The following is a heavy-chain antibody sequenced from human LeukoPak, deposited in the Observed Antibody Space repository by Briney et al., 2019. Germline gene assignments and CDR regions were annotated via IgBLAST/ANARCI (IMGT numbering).Heavy chain of an antibody. CDR3: ARDTSIEGYSGYDPAYYYYMDV. V-gene: IGHV3-48*01. J-gene: IGHJ6*03. CDR1: GFTFSSYS. Sequence: PGGSLRLSCAASGFTFSSYSMNWVRQAPGKGLEWVSYISSSSSTIYYADSVKGRFTISRDNAKNSLYLQMNSLRAEDTAVYYCARDTSIEGYSGYDPAYYYYMDVWGKGTTVTVSS. CDR2: ISSSSSTI. D-gene: IGHD5-12*01.